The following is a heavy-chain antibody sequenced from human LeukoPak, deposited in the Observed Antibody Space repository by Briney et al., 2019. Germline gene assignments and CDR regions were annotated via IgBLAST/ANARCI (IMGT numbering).Heavy chain of an antibody. V-gene: IGHV3-48*02. Sequence: PGGSLRLSCAASDFSFSTYWMHWVRRAPGKGLEWISYILNTGTLINYADSVKGRFTISRDNAKNSLYLQMNSLRDEDTAVYYCARDVPDSSWGPFDLWGQGTMVTVSS. CDR1: DFSFSTYW. D-gene: IGHD6-19*01. CDR3: ARDVPDSSWGPFDL. CDR2: ILNTGTLI. J-gene: IGHJ3*01.